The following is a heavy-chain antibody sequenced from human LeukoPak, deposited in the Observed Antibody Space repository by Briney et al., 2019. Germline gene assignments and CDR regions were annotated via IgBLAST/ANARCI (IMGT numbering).Heavy chain of an antibody. CDR1: GGSISSYY. D-gene: IGHD2-21*01. Sequence: SETLSLTCTVSGGSISSYYWSWIRQPPGKGLEWIGYIYYSGSTYYNPSLKSRVTISVDTSKNQFSLKLSSVTAADTAVYYCARADISGFYYGMDVWGQGTTVTVSS. CDR2: IYYSGST. J-gene: IGHJ6*02. V-gene: IGHV4-59*08. CDR3: ARADISGFYYGMDV.